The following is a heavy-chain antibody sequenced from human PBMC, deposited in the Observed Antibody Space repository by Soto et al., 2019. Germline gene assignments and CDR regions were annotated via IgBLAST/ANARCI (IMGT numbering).Heavy chain of an antibody. D-gene: IGHD2-15*01. Sequence: SETLSLTCTVSGGSISSGDYYWSWIRQPPGKGLEWIGYIYHSGSTYYNPSLKSRVTISVDRSKNQFSLKLSSVTAADTAVYYCARDRWEYGGNYYYGMDVWGQGTTVTVSS. V-gene: IGHV4-30-2*01. CDR2: IYHSGST. CDR1: GGSISSGDYY. J-gene: IGHJ6*02. CDR3: ARDRWEYGGNYYYGMDV.